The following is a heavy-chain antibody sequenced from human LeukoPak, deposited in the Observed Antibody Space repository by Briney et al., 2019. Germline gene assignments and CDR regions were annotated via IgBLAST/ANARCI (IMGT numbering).Heavy chain of an antibody. J-gene: IGHJ5*02. Sequence: SETLSLTCAVYGGSFSGYYWSWIRQPPGKGLEWIGEINHSGSTNYNPSLKSRVTISVDTSKNQFSLKLSSVTAADTAVYYCARGLFGSGWPHWFDPWCQGTLVTVSS. D-gene: IGHD6-19*01. CDR2: INHSGST. CDR1: GGSFSGYY. V-gene: IGHV4-34*01. CDR3: ARGLFGSGWPHWFDP.